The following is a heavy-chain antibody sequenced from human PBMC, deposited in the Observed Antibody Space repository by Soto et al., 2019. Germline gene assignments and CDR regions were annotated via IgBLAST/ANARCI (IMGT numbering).Heavy chain of an antibody. D-gene: IGHD3-10*01. J-gene: IGHJ4*02. CDR1: RGTFSSYA. V-gene: IGHV1-69*13. CDR3: ARGSGSYYNGLD. Sequence: SVKVSFKASRGTFSSYAISWVRQAPGQGLEWMGGIIPIFGTANYAQKFQGRVTITADESTSTAYMELSSLRSEDTAVYYCARGSGSYYNGLDWGQGTLVTVSS. CDR2: IIPIFGTA.